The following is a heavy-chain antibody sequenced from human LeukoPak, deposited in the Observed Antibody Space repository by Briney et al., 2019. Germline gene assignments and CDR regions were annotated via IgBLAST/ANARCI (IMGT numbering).Heavy chain of an antibody. CDR3: AKDWARGATPNWFDP. V-gene: IGHV3-23*01. CDR2: ISGSGGST. Sequence: GGSLRLSCEPSGFTFSTYAMSWVRQAPGKGLEWVSAISGSGGSTYYADSVKGRFTISRDNSKNTLYLQMNSLRAEDTAVYYCAKDWARGATPNWFDPWGQGTLVTVSS. J-gene: IGHJ5*02. CDR1: GFTFSTYA. D-gene: IGHD1-26*01.